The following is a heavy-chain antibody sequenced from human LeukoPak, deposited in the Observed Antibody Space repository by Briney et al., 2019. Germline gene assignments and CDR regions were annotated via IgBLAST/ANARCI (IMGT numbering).Heavy chain of an antibody. V-gene: IGHV1-46*01. CDR1: GDTFSNYA. J-gene: IGHJ5*02. CDR2: INPSGDFR. D-gene: IGHD1-26*01. CDR3: ARDYSGEWEQLTGWWFDP. Sequence: ASVKVSCKASGDTFSNYAITWVRQAPGQGLEWMAIINPSGDFRSYAQKFQGRLTVTRDMSTRTVYMELSDLRPEDTAVYYCARDYSGEWEQLTGWWFDPWGQGTLVIVSS.